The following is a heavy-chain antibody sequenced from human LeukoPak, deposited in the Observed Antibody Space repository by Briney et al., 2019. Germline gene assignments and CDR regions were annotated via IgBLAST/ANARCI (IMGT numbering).Heavy chain of an antibody. CDR3: ARRMWFGELYYFDY. CDR1: GGSISSSSYY. Sequence: KASETLSLTCTVSGGSISSSSYYWGWIHQPPGKGLEWIGSIYYSGSTYYNPSLKSRVTISVDTSKNQFSLKLSSVTAADTAVYYCARRMWFGELYYFDYWGQGTLVTVSS. J-gene: IGHJ4*02. V-gene: IGHV4-39*01. D-gene: IGHD3-10*01. CDR2: IYYSGST.